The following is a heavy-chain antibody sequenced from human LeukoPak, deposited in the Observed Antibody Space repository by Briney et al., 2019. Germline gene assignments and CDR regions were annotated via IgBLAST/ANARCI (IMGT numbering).Heavy chain of an antibody. Sequence: RSGGSLRLSCAASGFSVRSNYMSWVRQAPGKGLEWVSVLYNDGSTYYADSVKGRFIISRDNSKNTLYLQMNSLRAEDTAVYYCARDSLLLNDYGDYGLFDYWGQGTLVTVSS. D-gene: IGHD4-17*01. CDR1: GFSVRSNY. CDR2: LYNDGST. CDR3: ARDSLLLNDYGDYGLFDY. V-gene: IGHV3-66*01. J-gene: IGHJ4*02.